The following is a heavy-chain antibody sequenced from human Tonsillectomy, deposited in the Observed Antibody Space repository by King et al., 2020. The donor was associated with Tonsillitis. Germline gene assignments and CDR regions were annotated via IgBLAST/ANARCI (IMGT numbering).Heavy chain of an antibody. CDR1: GFTFSTYA. CDR2: ISGSGSNT. Sequence: VQLVESGGGLVQPGGSLRLSCAASGFTFSTYAMSWVRQAPGTGLEWVSTISGSGSNTYYADSVKGRFTISRDNSKNTLYLKMNSLRAEDTAVYYCAKQPPLIVDNSGGIERWGERTLFTVSS. V-gene: IGHV3-23*04. CDR3: AKQPPLIVDNSGGIER. J-gene: IGHJ1*01. D-gene: IGHD6-19*01.